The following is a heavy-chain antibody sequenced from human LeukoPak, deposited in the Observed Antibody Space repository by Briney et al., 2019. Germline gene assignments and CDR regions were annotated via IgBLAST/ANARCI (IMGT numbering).Heavy chain of an antibody. Sequence: GGSLRLSCAASGFTFSAYSMNWVRQAPGKGLEWISYIGISSGNTKYADSVKGRFTISGDKAKNLLYLQMNSLGGEGTAVYYCARDYKYAFDNWGQGTLVTVSS. J-gene: IGHJ4*02. CDR1: GFTFSAYS. D-gene: IGHD5-24*01. V-gene: IGHV3-48*01. CDR2: IGISSGNT. CDR3: ARDYKYAFDN.